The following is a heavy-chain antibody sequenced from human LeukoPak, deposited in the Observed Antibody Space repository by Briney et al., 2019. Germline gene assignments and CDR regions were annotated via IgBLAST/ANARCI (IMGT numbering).Heavy chain of an antibody. J-gene: IGHJ6*03. D-gene: IGHD3-10*01. CDR2: IYHSGST. Sequence: PSQTLSLTCAVSGGSISSGGYSWSWIRQPPGKGLEWIGYIYHSGSTYYNPSLKSRVTISVDRSKNQFSLKLSSVTAADTAVYYCARHLDYGSGSYDYYYYYYMDVWGKGTTVTVSS. CDR1: GGSISSGGYS. CDR3: ARHLDYGSGSYDYYYYYYMDV. V-gene: IGHV4-30-2*01.